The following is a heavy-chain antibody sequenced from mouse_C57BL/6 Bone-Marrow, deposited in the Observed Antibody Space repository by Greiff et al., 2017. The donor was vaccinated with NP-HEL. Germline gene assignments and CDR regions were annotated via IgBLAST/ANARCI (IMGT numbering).Heavy chain of an antibody. J-gene: IGHJ3*01. CDR3: AREGYYGSSYDY. CDR2: IHPNSGST. V-gene: IGHV1-64*01. CDR1: GYTFTSYW. Sequence: QVQLQQPGAELVKPGASVKLSCKASGYTFTSYWMHWVKQRPGQGLEWIGMIHPNSGSTNYNEKFKSKATLTVDKSSSTAYMQLSSLTSEDSAVYYCAREGYYGSSYDYWGQGTLVTVSA. D-gene: IGHD1-1*01.